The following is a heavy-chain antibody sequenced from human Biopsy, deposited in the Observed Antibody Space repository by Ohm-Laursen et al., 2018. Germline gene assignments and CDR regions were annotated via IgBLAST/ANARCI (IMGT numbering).Heavy chain of an antibody. D-gene: IGHD3-22*01. V-gene: IGHV3-7*01. CDR3: ARAPFGSGSYSEFDY. J-gene: IGHJ4*02. CDR2: IKKDGSEK. CDR1: GFTFSNAW. Sequence: SLRLSCAASGFTFSNAWMSWVRQAPGKGLEWVATIKKDGSEKYYVDSVKGRFTISRDNSKSSLSLQMNSLRGEDTAVYYCARAPFGSGSYSEFDYWGQGSLVTVSS.